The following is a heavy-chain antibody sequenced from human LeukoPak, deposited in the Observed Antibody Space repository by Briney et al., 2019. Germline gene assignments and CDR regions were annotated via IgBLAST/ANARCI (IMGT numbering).Heavy chain of an antibody. J-gene: IGHJ4*02. D-gene: IGHD3-3*01. V-gene: IGHV1-2*02. Sequence: GASVKVSCKASGYTFTGYYMHGVRQAPGQGLEWMGWINPNSGCTNYAQKLQGSVTMTRDTSISTAYMELSRLRSDDTAVYYCAGELYTIFVVVTSGGYWGQGTLVTVSS. CDR3: AGELYTIFVVVTSGGY. CDR1: GYTFTGYY. CDR2: INPNSGCT.